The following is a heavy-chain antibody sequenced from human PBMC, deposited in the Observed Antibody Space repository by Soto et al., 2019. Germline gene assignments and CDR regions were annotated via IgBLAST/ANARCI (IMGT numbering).Heavy chain of an antibody. D-gene: IGHD3-9*01. V-gene: IGHV5-51*03. J-gene: IGHJ3*02. Sequence: EVQLVQSGAEVKKPGESLKISCKGSGYSFTSYWIGWVRQMPGKGLEWMGIIYPGDSDTRYSPSFQGQVTISADKSISTAYLQWSSLKASDTAMYYCARPAPYYDILTGYSTTDAFDIWGQGTMVTVSS. CDR3: ARPAPYYDILTGYSTTDAFDI. CDR1: GYSFTSYW. CDR2: IYPGDSDT.